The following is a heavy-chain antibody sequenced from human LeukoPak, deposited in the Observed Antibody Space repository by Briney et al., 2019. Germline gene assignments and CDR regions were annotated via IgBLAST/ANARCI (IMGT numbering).Heavy chain of an antibody. Sequence: PSETLSLTCTGSCGPTSSYYWSWIRQPAGKGLEWIGRIYTSGSTNYNPSLKSRVTMSVDTSKNQFSLKLSSVTAADTAVYYCAGSYSGNYYVFDYWGQGTLVTVSS. D-gene: IGHD1-26*01. CDR3: AGSYSGNYYVFDY. V-gene: IGHV4-4*07. J-gene: IGHJ4*02. CDR1: CGPTSSYY. CDR2: IYTSGST.